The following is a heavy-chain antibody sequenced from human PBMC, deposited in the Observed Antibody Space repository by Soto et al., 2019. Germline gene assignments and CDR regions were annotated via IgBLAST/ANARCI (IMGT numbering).Heavy chain of an antibody. CDR1: GFTYTRYS. CDR3: ARESEDLTSNFDY. J-gene: IGHJ4*02. CDR2: ISSTTNYI. Sequence: SGGSLRLSCAASGFTYTRYSMNWVRQAPGKGLEWVSSISSTTNYIYYGDSMKGRFTISRDNAKNSLYLEMNSLRAEDTAVYYCARESEDLTSNFDYWGQGTLVTVSS. V-gene: IGHV3-21*06.